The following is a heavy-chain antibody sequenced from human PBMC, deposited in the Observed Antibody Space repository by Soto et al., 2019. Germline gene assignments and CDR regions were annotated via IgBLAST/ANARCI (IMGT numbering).Heavy chain of an antibody. CDR2: ISAYNGNT. CDR1: GYTFTSYG. D-gene: IGHD2-15*01. J-gene: IGHJ5*02. CDR3: ARDMSVVVVAATAWFDP. V-gene: IGHV1-18*01. Sequence: ASVKVSCKASGYTFTSYGISWVRQAPGQGLEWMGWISAYNGNTNYAQKLQGRVTMTTDTSTSTAYMELRSLRSDDTAVYYCARDMSVVVVAATAWFDPWGQGTLVTVSS.